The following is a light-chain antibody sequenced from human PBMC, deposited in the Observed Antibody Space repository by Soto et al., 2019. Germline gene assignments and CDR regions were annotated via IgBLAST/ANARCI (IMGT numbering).Light chain of an antibody. CDR2: EGS. CDR3: CSYAGSSTSVV. J-gene: IGLJ2*01. V-gene: IGLV2-23*01. CDR1: SSDVGSYNL. Sequence: QSVLTQPASVSGSPGQSSTISYTGTSSDVGSYNLVSWYQQHPGKAPKLMIYEGSKRPSGVSNRFSGSKSGNTASLTISGLQAEDEADYYCCSYAGSSTSVVFGGGTKLTVL.